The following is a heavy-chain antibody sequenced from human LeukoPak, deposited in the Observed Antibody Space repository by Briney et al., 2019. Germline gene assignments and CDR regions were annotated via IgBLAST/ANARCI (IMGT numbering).Heavy chain of an antibody. Sequence: ASVKVSCKASGGTFSSYAISWMRQAPGQGLEWMGRIIPILGIANYAQKFQGRVTITADKSTSTAYMELSSLRSEDTAVYYCASTGIAVAGPRCWFDPWGQGTLVTVPS. CDR1: GGTFSSYA. CDR3: ASTGIAVAGPRCWFDP. CDR2: IIPILGIA. V-gene: IGHV1-69*04. D-gene: IGHD6-19*01. J-gene: IGHJ5*02.